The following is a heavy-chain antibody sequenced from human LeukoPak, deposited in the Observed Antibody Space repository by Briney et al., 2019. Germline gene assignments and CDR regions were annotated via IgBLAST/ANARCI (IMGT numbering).Heavy chain of an antibody. Sequence: GGSLRLSCAASGFSFSGYWMNRGRQPAGKGLGWVAIINQDGSEKYFLDSVKGRFTISRDNAKNSLYLQMNSLRAEDTGLYYCARDPSRRYTYGYGDSWGQGTLVTVSS. V-gene: IGHV3-7*01. J-gene: IGHJ4*02. CDR3: ARDPSRRYTYGYGDS. CDR1: GFSFSGYW. CDR2: INQDGSEK. D-gene: IGHD5-18*01.